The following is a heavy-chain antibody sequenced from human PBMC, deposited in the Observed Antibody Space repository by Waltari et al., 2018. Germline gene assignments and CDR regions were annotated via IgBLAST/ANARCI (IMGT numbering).Heavy chain of an antibody. CDR1: GFTFSSYS. Sequence: EVQLVESGGGLVKPGGSLRLSCAASGFTFSSYSMNWVRQAPGKGLEWVSSISSSSSYIYYADSVKGRFTISRDNAKNSLYLQMNSLRAEDTAVYYCARDLQYSSSSGRFDYWGQGTLVTVSS. CDR2: ISSSSSYI. V-gene: IGHV3-21*01. CDR3: ARDLQYSSSSGRFDY. J-gene: IGHJ4*02. D-gene: IGHD6-6*01.